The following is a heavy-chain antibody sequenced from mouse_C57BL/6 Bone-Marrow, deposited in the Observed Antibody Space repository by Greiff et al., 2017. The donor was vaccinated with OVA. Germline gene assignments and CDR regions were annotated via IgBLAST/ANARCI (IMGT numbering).Heavy chain of an antibody. Sequence: VQLQQSGPVLVKPGPSVKISCKASGFTFTDYYMHWVKQSHGKSLEWIGLVYPYNGGTSYNQKFKGKATLTVDTSSSTAYMELNSLTSEDAAVYYYSGTYYGYRAWFAYWGQGTLVTVSA. J-gene: IGHJ3*01. D-gene: IGHD2-9*01. CDR2: VYPYNGGT. V-gene: IGHV1-36*01. CDR3: SGTYYGYRAWFAY. CDR1: GFTFTDYY.